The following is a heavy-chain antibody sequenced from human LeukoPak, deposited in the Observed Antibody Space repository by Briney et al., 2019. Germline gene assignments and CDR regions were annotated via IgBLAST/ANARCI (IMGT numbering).Heavy chain of an antibody. Sequence: ASVKVSCKVSGYTLTELSMHWVRQAPGKGLEWMGGFDPEDGETIYAQKFQGRVTITADKSTSTAYMELSSLRSEDTAVYYCASSGSGLAFDYWGQGTLVTVSS. CDR1: GYTLTELS. V-gene: IGHV1-24*01. J-gene: IGHJ4*02. D-gene: IGHD3-22*01. CDR3: ASSGSGLAFDY. CDR2: FDPEDGET.